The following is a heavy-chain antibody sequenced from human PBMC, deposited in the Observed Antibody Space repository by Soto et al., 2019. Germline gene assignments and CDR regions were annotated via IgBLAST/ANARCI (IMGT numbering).Heavy chain of an antibody. CDR1: GGSFSGYY. V-gene: IGHV4-34*01. CDR3: ARVHYGGWFDP. J-gene: IGHJ5*02. D-gene: IGHD4-17*01. Sequence: QVQLQQWGAGLLKPSETLSLTCAVYGGSFSGYYWSWIRQPPGKGLEWIGEINHSGSTNYNPSLKSRVTISVDTSKNQFSLKLSSVTAADTAVYYCARVHYGGWFDPWGQGTLVTVSS. CDR2: INHSGST.